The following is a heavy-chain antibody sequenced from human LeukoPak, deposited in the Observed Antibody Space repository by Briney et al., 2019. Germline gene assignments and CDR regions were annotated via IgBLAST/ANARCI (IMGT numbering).Heavy chain of an antibody. CDR3: ARAITSIAVAGKSFNY. D-gene: IGHD6-19*01. CDR1: GGSFSGYY. V-gene: IGHV4-34*09. Sequence: PSETLSLTCAVYGGSFSGYYWSWIRRPPGKGLEWIGYIYYSGSTYYNPSLKSRVTISVDTSKNQFSLKLSSVTAADTAVYYCARAITSIAVAGKSFNYWGQGTLVTVSS. CDR2: IYYSGST. J-gene: IGHJ4*02.